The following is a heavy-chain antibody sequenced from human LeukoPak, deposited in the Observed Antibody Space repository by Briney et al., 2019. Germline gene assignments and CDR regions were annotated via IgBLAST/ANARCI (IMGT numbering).Heavy chain of an antibody. V-gene: IGHV4-61*02. CDR2: IYTSGST. D-gene: IGHD3-3*01. CDR1: GGSISSGSYY. J-gene: IGHJ6*02. CDR3: ARYYDFWSDVPLTNYYCGMDV. Sequence: PSETLSLTCTVSGGSISSGSYYWSWIRQPAGKGLEWIGRIYTSGSTNYNPSFKSRVTISVDTSKNQFSLKLSSVTAADTAVYYCARYYDFWSDVPLTNYYCGMDVWGQGTTVTVSS.